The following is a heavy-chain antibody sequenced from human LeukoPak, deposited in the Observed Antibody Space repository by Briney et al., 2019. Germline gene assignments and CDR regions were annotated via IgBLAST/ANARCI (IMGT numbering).Heavy chain of an antibody. J-gene: IGHJ6*03. D-gene: IGHD3-10*01. CDR2: IYTTGST. Sequence: PSETLSLTSTVSGGSISSYYWSWIRQPPGKGLEWLGRIYTTGSTNYNPSLKSRVTLSVDTSKNQFSLRLSSVTAADTAVYYCAREAYYYGSGSYYTTYSYYYMDVWGKGTTVTISS. V-gene: IGHV4-4*07. CDR1: GGSISSYY. CDR3: AREAYYYGSGSYYTTYSYYYMDV.